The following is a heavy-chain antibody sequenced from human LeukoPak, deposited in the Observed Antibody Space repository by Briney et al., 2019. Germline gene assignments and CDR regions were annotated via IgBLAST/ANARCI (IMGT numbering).Heavy chain of an antibody. CDR2: INPNSGDT. V-gene: IGHV1-2*02. CDR1: GYTFTGFY. D-gene: IGHD3-10*01. Sequence: ASVKVSCKASGYTFTGFYMHWVRQAPGQGLEWMGWINPNSGDTNYAQKFQGRVTMTRDTSISTAYMELGRLRSDDTAVYYCARGRYGSGSYDYWGQGTLVTVSS. J-gene: IGHJ4*02. CDR3: ARGRYGSGSYDY.